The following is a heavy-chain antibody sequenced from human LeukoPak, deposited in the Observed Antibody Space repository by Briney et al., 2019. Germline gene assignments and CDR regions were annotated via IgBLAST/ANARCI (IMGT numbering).Heavy chain of an antibody. V-gene: IGHV3-53*01. CDR2: IYSGGST. CDR1: GFTVSSNY. Sequence: GGSLRLSCAASGFTVSSNYMSWVRQAPGKGLEWVSVIYSGGSTYYADFVKGRFTISRDNSKNTLYLQMNSLRAEDTAVYYCARVTVPFYFFDYWGQGTLVTVSS. D-gene: IGHD4-17*01. CDR3: ARVTVPFYFFDY. J-gene: IGHJ4*02.